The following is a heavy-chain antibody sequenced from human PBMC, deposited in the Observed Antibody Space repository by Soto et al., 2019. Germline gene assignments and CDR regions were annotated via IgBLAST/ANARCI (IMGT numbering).Heavy chain of an antibody. Sequence: GASVKVSCKTSGYTFTAYDIYWVRQAPGQGLEWMGWIRAYNGDTNYAQKFQTRVTMTTDKSTDTAYMDLRSLTSDDTAIYYRARAGAAPYYYYGLDVWGQGTTVTVSS. J-gene: IGHJ6*02. CDR1: GYTFTAYD. CDR3: ARAGAAPYYYYGLDV. D-gene: IGHD3-10*01. CDR2: IRAYNGDT. V-gene: IGHV1-18*01.